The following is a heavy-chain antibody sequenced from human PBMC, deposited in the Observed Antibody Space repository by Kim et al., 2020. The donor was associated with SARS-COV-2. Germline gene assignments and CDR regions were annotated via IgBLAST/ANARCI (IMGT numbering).Heavy chain of an antibody. CDR3: AKDRFLNSTSCFIAQDMDV. J-gene: IGHJ6*03. V-gene: IGHV3-33*06. D-gene: IGHD2-2*01. Sequence: GQFTTSRDNSKNTLYLQMNSLRAEDTAVYYCAKDRFLNSTSCFIAQDMDVWGKGTTVTVSS.